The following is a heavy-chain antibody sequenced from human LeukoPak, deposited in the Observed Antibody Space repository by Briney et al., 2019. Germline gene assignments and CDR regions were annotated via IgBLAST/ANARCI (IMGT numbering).Heavy chain of an antibody. V-gene: IGHV3-48*01. CDR2: ISSSGDHV. CDR3: ARDAVLIEVPIRQGDY. CDR1: GFTFTTYT. J-gene: IGHJ4*02. Sequence: GGSLRLSCAASGFTFTTYTINWVREAPGKGLDWGSFISSSGDHVYNADSVKGRFTIPSDNDKNTLYLQMNSLRAEDAAVYYCARDAVLIEVPIRQGDYWGQGTLVTVSS. D-gene: IGHD5-24*01.